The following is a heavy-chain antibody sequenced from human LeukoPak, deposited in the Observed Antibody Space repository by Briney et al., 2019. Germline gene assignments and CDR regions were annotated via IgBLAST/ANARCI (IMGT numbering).Heavy chain of an antibody. CDR1: GGSISSGSYY. CDR3: VKNEVMYCSSSNCLFDS. Sequence: PSETLSLTCTVSGGSISSGSYYWSWIRQPAGKGLEWIGRIYTSGSTNYNPSLKSRVTISVDTSKDQFSLKLSSVTAADTAVYYCVKNEVMYCSSSNCLFDSWGQGTLVIVRS. V-gene: IGHV4-61*02. CDR2: IYTSGST. D-gene: IGHD2-2*01. J-gene: IGHJ4*02.